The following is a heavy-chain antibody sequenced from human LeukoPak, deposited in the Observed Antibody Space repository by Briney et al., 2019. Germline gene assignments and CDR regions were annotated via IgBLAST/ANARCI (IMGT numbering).Heavy chain of an antibody. Sequence: SETLSLTCAVYGGSFSGYYWSWIRQPPGKGLEWIGEINHSGSTNYNPSLKSRVTISVDTSKNQFSLKLSSVTAADTAVYYCARVKGSYSYYYYGMDVWGQGTTVTVSS. D-gene: IGHD1-26*01. V-gene: IGHV4-34*01. CDR1: GGSFSGYY. J-gene: IGHJ6*02. CDR2: INHSGST. CDR3: ARVKGSYSYYYYGMDV.